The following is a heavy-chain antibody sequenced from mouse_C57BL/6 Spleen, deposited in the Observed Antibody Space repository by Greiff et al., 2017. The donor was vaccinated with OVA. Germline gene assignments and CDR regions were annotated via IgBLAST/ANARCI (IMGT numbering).Heavy chain of an antibody. V-gene: IGHV1-81*01. J-gene: IGHJ2*01. Sequence: QVQLQQSGAELARPGASVKLSCKASGYTFTSYGISWVKQRTGQGLEWIGEIYPRSGNTYYNEKFKGKATLTADKSSSTAYMELRSLTAEDSAVYFCARYGGIITTVDYWGQGTTLTVSS. CDR3: ARYGGIITTVDY. CDR1: GYTFTSYG. D-gene: IGHD1-1*01. CDR2: IYPRSGNT.